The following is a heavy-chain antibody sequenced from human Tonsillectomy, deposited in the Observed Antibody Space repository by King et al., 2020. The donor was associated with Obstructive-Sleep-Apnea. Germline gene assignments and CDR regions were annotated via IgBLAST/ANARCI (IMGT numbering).Heavy chain of an antibody. CDR2: IWYDGSKK. V-gene: IGHV3-33*01. CDR1: GFTFSSYG. CDR3: ARGFYDTNPYLEGDALDI. D-gene: IGHD2/OR15-2a*01. Sequence: VQLVESGGGVVQPGRTLRLSCAASGFTFSSYGLHWVRQAPGKGLEWVALIWYDGSKKYYADSVKGRFTISRDNSKNTLYLQMNSLRGEDTAVYYCARGFYDTNPYLEGDALDIWGQGTMVTVSS. J-gene: IGHJ3*02.